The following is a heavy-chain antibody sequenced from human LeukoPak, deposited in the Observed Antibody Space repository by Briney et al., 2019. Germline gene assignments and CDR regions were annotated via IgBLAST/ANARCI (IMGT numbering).Heavy chain of an antibody. CDR1: GYTFTSYY. J-gene: IGHJ4*02. Sequence: ASVKVSCKASGYTFTSYYMHWVRQAPGQGPEWMGWINPKTGDTKYTLKFQDRVTLTRDTSITTAYMELSRLRSDDTAVYYCARDVMSTPMREFNYWGQGALVTVSS. V-gene: IGHV1-2*02. CDR2: INPKTGDT. D-gene: IGHD5-18*01. CDR3: ARDVMSTPMREFNY.